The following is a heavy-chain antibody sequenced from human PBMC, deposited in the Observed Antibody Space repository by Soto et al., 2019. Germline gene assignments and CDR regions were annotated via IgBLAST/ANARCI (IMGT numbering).Heavy chain of an antibody. J-gene: IGHJ4*02. Sequence: GGSLRLSCAASGFTFSSYGMHWVRQAPGKGLEWVAFISYDGSRKYYVDSVKGRFSISRDNAKNTLYLQMNSLRAEDTAVYHCAKGYSGYDSTLDNWGQGT. CDR1: GFTFSSYG. D-gene: IGHD5-12*01. CDR3: AKGYSGYDSTLDN. V-gene: IGHV3-30*18. CDR2: ISYDGSRK.